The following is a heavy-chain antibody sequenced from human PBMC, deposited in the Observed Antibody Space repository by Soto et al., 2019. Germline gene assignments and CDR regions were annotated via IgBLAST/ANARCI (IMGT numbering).Heavy chain of an antibody. CDR3: ARTAAMFYYYYGMDV. CDR2: INPSGGST. Sequence: ASVKVSCKASGYTFTSYYMHWVRQAPGQGLEWMGIINPSGGSTSYAQKFQGRVTMTRDTSTSTVYMELSSLRSEDTAVYYCARTAAMFYYYYGMDVWGQGTTVTVS. D-gene: IGHD2-2*01. V-gene: IGHV1-46*01. CDR1: GYTFTSYY. J-gene: IGHJ6*02.